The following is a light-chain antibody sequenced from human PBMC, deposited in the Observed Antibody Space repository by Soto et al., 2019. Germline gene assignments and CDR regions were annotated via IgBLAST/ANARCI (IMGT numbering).Light chain of an antibody. CDR2: EVS. CDR3: SSYTSSNTDV. V-gene: IGLV2-14*01. Sequence: QSVLTQPASVSGSPGQSITISCTGTSSDIGGYNFVSWYQQHPGKAPKLIIYEVSNRPSGVSNRFSGSKSGNTASLTIPGLQAEDETDYYCSSYTSSNTDVFGTGTKVTVL. CDR1: SSDIGGYNF. J-gene: IGLJ1*01.